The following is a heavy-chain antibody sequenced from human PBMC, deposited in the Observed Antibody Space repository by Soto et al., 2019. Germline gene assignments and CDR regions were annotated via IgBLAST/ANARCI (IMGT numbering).Heavy chain of an antibody. CDR2: IVPATGGA. V-gene: IGHV1-46*01. Sequence: ASVKVSCKASGYSFTDFLIHWVRQAPGQGLEWMGFIVPATGGAGYTEKFLGRITVTRDTSTTTVYMELSSLRFEDTAVYYCVRGYSPGLFEYWGQGTLVTVSS. D-gene: IGHD5-12*01. J-gene: IGHJ4*02. CDR1: GYSFTDFL. CDR3: VRGYSPGLFEY.